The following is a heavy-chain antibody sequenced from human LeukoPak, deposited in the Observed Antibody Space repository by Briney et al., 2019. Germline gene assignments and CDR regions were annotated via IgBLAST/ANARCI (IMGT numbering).Heavy chain of an antibody. V-gene: IGHV4-59*01. D-gene: IGHD6-19*01. CDR2: IYYSGNT. CDR3: ARGGWYEDY. CDR1: GGSMSSYY. J-gene: IGHJ4*02. Sequence: SETLSLPCTVSGGSMSSYYWSWFRQPPGKGLEWIGYIYYSGNTNYNSSLKSRVTISVDTSKNQFSLRLSSVTAADTAVYYCARGGWYEDYWGQGTLVTVSS.